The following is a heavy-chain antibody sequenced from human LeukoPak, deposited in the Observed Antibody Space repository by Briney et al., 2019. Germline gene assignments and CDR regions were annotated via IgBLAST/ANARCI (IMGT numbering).Heavy chain of an antibody. CDR2: ISSSSSYI. CDR3: ARRYCSSTNCYAFXS. CDR1: GFTFSTYS. Sequence: GGSLRLSCAASGFTFSTYSMNWVRQAPGKGLEWVSSISSSSSYIYYADSVKGRFTISRDNAKNSLFLQMNSLRAEDTAVYYCARRYCSSTNCYAFXSWGXGTLVTVSS. V-gene: IGHV3-21*01. D-gene: IGHD2-2*01. J-gene: IGHJ4*02.